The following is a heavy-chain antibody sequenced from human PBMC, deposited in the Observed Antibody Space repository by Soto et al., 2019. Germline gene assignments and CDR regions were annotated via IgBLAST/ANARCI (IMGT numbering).Heavy chain of an antibody. CDR1: GYTFTSYA. CDR2: INAGNGNT. CDR3: ARDPLRYRGYVESAYGMDV. J-gene: IGHJ6*02. V-gene: IGHV1-3*01. D-gene: IGHD5-12*01. Sequence: ASVKVSCKASGYTFTSYAMHWVRQAPGQRLEWMGWINAGNGNTKYSQKFQGRVTITRDTSASTAYMELSSLRSEDTAVYYCARDPLRYRGYVESAYGMDVWGQGTTVTVSS.